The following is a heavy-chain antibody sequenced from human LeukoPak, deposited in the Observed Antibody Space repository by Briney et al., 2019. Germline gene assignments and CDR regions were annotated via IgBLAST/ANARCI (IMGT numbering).Heavy chain of an antibody. V-gene: IGHV3-48*02. Sequence: GGSLRLSCAASGFIFSTYSMNWVRQAPGKGLDWVSYISSSSSTIYYADSVQGRFTISRDNAKNSLYLQMNSLRDEDTAVYYCARLLPDIVVVAAATNIDYWGQGTLVTVSS. CDR3: ARLLPDIVVVAAATNIDY. D-gene: IGHD2-15*01. CDR1: GFIFSTYS. J-gene: IGHJ4*02. CDR2: ISSSSSTI.